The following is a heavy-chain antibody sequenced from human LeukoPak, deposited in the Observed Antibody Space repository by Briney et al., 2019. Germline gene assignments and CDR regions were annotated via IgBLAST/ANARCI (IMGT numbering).Heavy chain of an antibody. J-gene: IGHJ4*02. Sequence: SETLSLTCTVSGGSISSYYWSWIRQPPGKGLEWIGYIYYSGSTNYNPSLKSRVTISVDTSKNQFSLRLSSVTSADTAVYYCARAGFGESVFDYWGQGTLVTVSS. CDR2: IYYSGST. CDR1: GGSISSYY. D-gene: IGHD3-10*01. CDR3: ARAGFGESVFDY. V-gene: IGHV4-59*01.